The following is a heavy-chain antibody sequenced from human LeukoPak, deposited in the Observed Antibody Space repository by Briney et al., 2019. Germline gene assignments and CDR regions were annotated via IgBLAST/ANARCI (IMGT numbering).Heavy chain of an antibody. J-gene: IGHJ4*02. CDR3: ARWTTTFLDY. D-gene: IGHD1/OR15-1a*01. CDR2: SNPSGDST. V-gene: IGHV1-46*01. CDR1: GYAFTNYY. Sequence: ASVKVSCKASGYAFTNYYIHWVRQAPGHGLEWMGISNPSGDSTNYAQKFQGRVTMTRDTSTSTVYMGLSSLRSEDTAVYYCARWTTTFLDYWGQGTLVTVYS.